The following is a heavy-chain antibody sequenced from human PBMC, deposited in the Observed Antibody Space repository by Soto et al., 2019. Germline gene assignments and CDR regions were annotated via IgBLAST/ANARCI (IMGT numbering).Heavy chain of an antibody. J-gene: IGHJ3*02. D-gene: IGHD6-19*01. CDR2: ISAYNGNT. V-gene: IGHV1-18*01. CDR1: GYTFTSYG. CDR3: ARGGLAVAFDI. Sequence: ASLKVDCKSAGYTFTSYGISCGRQAPGQGLEWMGWISAYNGNTNYAQKLQGRVTMTTDTSTSTAYMELRSLRSDDTAVYYCARGGLAVAFDIWGQGTMVTVSS.